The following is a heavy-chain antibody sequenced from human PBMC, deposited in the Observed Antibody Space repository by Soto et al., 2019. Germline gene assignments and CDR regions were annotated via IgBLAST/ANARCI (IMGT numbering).Heavy chain of an antibody. J-gene: IGHJ4*02. CDR2: ITDSGYTA. CDR1: GFSFGTFV. CDR3: AKNGQWLATPPEA. D-gene: IGHD6-19*01. Sequence: GGSLRLSCAASGFSFGTFVMTWFRQAPGGGMEGVASITDSGYTASYAETVEGRFTVSRDNSKNKLHLQMNDLRAEDTATYYCAKNGQWLATPPEAWGQGTLVTVSS. V-gene: IGHV3-23*01.